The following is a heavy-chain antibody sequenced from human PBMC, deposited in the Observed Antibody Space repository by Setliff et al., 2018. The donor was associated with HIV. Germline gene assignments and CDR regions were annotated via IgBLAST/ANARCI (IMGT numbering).Heavy chain of an antibody. CDR2: INHSGST. CDR1: GFTFEDYG. J-gene: IGHJ4*02. CDR3: ARGLSFYDPGGFDY. Sequence: SETLSLRLSCAVSGFTFEDYGMSWVRQPPGKGLEWIGEINHSGSTNYNPSLKSRVTISVDTSKNQFSLKLSSVTAADTAVYYCARGLSFYDPGGFDYWGQGTLVTVSS. V-gene: IGHV4-34*01. D-gene: IGHD3-22*01.